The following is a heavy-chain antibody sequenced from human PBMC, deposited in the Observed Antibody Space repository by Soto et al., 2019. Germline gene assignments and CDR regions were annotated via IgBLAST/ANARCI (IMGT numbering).Heavy chain of an antibody. D-gene: IGHD3-3*01. CDR2: ISYDGSNK. CDR1: GFTFSSYG. Sequence: VGSLRLSCAASGFTFSSYGMHWVRQAPGKGLEWVAVISYDGSNKYYADSVKGRFTISRDNSKNTLYLQMNSLRAEDTAVYYCAKDLAYYDFWSGYPAYYYYGMDVWGQGTTVTVSS. J-gene: IGHJ6*02. CDR3: AKDLAYYDFWSGYPAYYYYGMDV. V-gene: IGHV3-30*18.